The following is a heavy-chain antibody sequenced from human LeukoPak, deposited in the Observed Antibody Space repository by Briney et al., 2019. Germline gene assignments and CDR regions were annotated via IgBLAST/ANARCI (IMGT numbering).Heavy chain of an antibody. Sequence: SETLSLTCTVSGGSISSYYWSWIRQPPGKGLEWIGRIYTSGSTNYNPSLKSRVTMSVDTSKNQFSLKLSSVTAADTAVYYCARDPTTYYDFWSGYFDFDYWGQGTLVTVSS. D-gene: IGHD3-3*01. CDR2: IYTSGST. CDR3: ARDPTTYYDFWSGYFDFDY. V-gene: IGHV4-4*07. J-gene: IGHJ4*02. CDR1: GGSISSYY.